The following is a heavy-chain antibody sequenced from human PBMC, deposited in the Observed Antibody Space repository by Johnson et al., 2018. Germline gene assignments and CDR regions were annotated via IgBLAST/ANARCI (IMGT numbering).Heavy chain of an antibody. CDR2: TFYRSIWSY. CDR1: GDSVPSNTAA. V-gene: IGHV6-1*01. CDR3: ARDGPLALDALDI. Sequence: QVQLQESGPGLVRPSQTLSLTCAIFGDSVPSNTAAWTWVRQSPSRGLEWLGRTFYRSIWSYDYAVSVKSRMIINVDTFTNKFSLQLNSVTPEDTPLCYCARDGPLALDALDIWGQGTMVTVSS. J-gene: IGHJ3*02.